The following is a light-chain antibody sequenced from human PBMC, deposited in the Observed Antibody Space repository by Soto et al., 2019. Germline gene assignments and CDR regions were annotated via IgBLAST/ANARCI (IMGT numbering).Light chain of an antibody. CDR2: DAS. J-gene: IGKJ2*01. Sequence: DIQMTQSPSSLSASVGDRVTITCRASQTIGANLNWYRQKLGKAPTLLIYDASTLQSGVPSRFSGLGSGTDFALTITSLQPDDSATYYCQQSYTTVYTFGQGPRWIS. CDR3: QQSYTTVYT. V-gene: IGKV1-39*01. CDR1: QTIGAN.